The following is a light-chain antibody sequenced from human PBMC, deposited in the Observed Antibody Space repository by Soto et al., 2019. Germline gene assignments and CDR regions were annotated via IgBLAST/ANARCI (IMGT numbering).Light chain of an antibody. Sequence: QSALTQSPSASASLGASVKLTCTLSSGHSSYAIAWHQQQPEKGRRYLMKVYSDGSHSKGDGSPDRFSGSSSGAEWYLTISSLQSEDEAGYYCQTWGTGLVVFGGGTKVTVL. CDR2: VYSDGSH. CDR1: SGHSSYA. J-gene: IGLJ3*02. CDR3: QTWGTGLVV. V-gene: IGLV4-69*01.